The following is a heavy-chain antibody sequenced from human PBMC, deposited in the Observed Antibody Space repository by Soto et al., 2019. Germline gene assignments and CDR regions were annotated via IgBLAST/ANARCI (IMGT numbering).Heavy chain of an antibody. J-gene: IGHJ4*02. V-gene: IGHV4-39*01. Sequence: HLQESGPGLVKPSETLSLRCPVSDVSVGSDDYFWGWIRQPPGKGLEWIGSIYFGGTTYYNPSLSSRVTVSVDKSRNEFSLKMTSVTAADTAVYYCAAHLDRRGSRWYYFAYWGQGLLVTVSS. CDR3: AAHLDRRGSRWYYFAY. CDR2: IYFGGTT. D-gene: IGHD1-20*01. CDR1: DVSVGSDDYF.